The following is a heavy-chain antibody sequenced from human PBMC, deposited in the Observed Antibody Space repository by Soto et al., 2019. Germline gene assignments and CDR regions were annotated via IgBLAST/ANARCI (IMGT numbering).Heavy chain of an antibody. CDR2: IIPIFGTA. CDR1: GGTFSSYA. CDR3: ARDPGIAAADNWFDP. Sequence: SVKVSCKASGGTFSSYAISWVRQAPGQGLEWMGGIIPIFGTANYEQKFQGRVTITADESTSTAYMELSSLRSEDTAVYYCARDPGIAAADNWFDPWGQGTLVTVSS. D-gene: IGHD6-13*01. J-gene: IGHJ5*02. V-gene: IGHV1-69*13.